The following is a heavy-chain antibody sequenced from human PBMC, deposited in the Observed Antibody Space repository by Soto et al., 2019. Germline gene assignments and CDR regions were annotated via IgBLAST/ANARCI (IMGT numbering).Heavy chain of an antibody. CDR2: ISSSGDTI. D-gene: IGHD3-9*01. V-gene: IGHV3-48*02. Sequence: KGLEWVSFISSSGDTIRYADSVKGRFTVSRDNAKNSLYLQMNSLRDEDTAVYYCVFFQEEDGIRYYLPVSAFLLNRSSDL. J-gene: IGHJ2*01. CDR3: VFFQEEDGIRYYLPVSAFLLNRSSDL.